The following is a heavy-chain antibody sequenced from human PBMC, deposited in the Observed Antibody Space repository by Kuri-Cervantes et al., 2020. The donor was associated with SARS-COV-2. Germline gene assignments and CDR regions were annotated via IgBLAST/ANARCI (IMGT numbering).Heavy chain of an antibody. CDR2: ISGSGGHT. J-gene: IGHJ3*02. CDR3: AKGRQISIVGAIGVGDAFDI. V-gene: IGHV3-23*01. Sequence: GESLKISCVASGFTFSNYALTWVRQAPGKGLEWVTAISGSGGHTYYADSVEGRFNIPRESSKDTVYLQRNSLSADDTAVYYYAKGRQISIVGAIGVGDAFDIWGQGTMVTVSS. CDR1: GFTFSNYA. D-gene: IGHD1-26*01.